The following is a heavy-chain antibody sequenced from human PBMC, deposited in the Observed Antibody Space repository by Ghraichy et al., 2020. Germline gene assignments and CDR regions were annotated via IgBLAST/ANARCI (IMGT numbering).Heavy chain of an antibody. CDR3: AKDFDVDTTRYEPFDH. CDR2: ISGSGGFT. V-gene: IGHV3-23*01. D-gene: IGHD1-14*01. J-gene: IGHJ4*02. Sequence: GGSLRLSCVVSGFTFSNFAMTWLRQAPGKGLEWVSVISGSGGFTNYADSVKGRFTISRDNSKSTLYLQMNSLRTEDTAMYYCAKDFDVDTTRYEPFDHWGQGTLVTVSS. CDR1: GFTFSNFA.